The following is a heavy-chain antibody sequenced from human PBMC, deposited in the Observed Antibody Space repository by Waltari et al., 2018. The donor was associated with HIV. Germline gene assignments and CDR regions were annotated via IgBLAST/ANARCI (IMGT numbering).Heavy chain of an antibody. CDR1: GFTFDDFA. V-gene: IGHV3-9*01. Sequence: DVQLVESGGGLVQPGRSLRLSCAASGFTFDDFAMHWVRQAPGKGLEWVSGISWKSSSIAYADSVKGRFTISRDNAKNSLYLRMNSLRVEDTALYFCAKGKGGDPPDSWGQGTLVTVSS. CDR2: ISWKSSSI. J-gene: IGHJ4*02. D-gene: IGHD2-21*01. CDR3: AKGKGGDPPDS.